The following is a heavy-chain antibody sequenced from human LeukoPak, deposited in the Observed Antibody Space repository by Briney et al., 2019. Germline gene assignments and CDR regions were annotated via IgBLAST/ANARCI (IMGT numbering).Heavy chain of an antibody. CDR2: ISSSGSTI. J-gene: IGHJ4*02. CDR1: GFTFSDYY. CDR3: ARDQYYYDSSGYYYVLDY. V-gene: IGHV3-11*01. Sequence: PGGSLRLSCAASGFTFSDYYMSWIRQAPGKGLEWVSYISSSGSTIYYADSVKGRFTISRDNAKNSLYLQMNSLRAEDTAVYYCARDQYYYDSSGYYYVLDYWGQGTLVTVSS. D-gene: IGHD3-22*01.